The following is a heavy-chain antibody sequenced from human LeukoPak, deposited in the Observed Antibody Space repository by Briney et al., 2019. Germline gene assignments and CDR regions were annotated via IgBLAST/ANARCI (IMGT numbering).Heavy chain of an antibody. CDR3: ATRTPSYDFWSGYWP. D-gene: IGHD3-3*01. CDR2: ISPTGGST. V-gene: IGHV1-46*01. J-gene: IGHJ5*02. Sequence: GASVKVSCKAFGYTFTNNWMHWVRQAPGQGPEWMGLISPTGGSTAYAQKFQGRVTLTRDMSTSTDYLELSSLRSEDTAVYYCATRTPSYDFWSGYWPWGQGTLVTVSS. CDR1: GYTFTNNW.